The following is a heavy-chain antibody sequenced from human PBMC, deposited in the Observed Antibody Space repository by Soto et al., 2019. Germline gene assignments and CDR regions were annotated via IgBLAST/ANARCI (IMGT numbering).Heavy chain of an antibody. J-gene: IGHJ6*02. CDR2: MNPNSGNT. CDR1: GYTFTSYD. Sequence: QVQLVQSGAEVKKPGASVKVSCKASGYTFTSYDINWVRQATGQGLEWMGWMNPNSGNTGYEQKFQGRVTMTRNTSISTAYMELSSLRSEDTAVYYCASGAPHFLWFGEFSPYGMDVWGQGTTVTVSS. CDR3: ASGAPHFLWFGEFSPYGMDV. D-gene: IGHD3-10*01. V-gene: IGHV1-8*01.